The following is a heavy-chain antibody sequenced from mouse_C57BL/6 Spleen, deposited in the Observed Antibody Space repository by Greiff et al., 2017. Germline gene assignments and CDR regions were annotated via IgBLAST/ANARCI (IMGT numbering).Heavy chain of an antibody. D-gene: IGHD1-1*01. CDR2: IYPGDGDT. CDR1: GYAFSSYW. CDR3: ARSMTTVVPFDY. Sequence: VQLQESGAELVKPGASVKISCKASGYAFSSYWMNWVKQRPGKGLEWIGQIYPGDGDTNYNGKFKGKATLTADKSSSTAYMQLSSLTSEDSAVYFCARSMTTVVPFDYWGQGTTLTVSS. V-gene: IGHV1-80*01. J-gene: IGHJ2*01.